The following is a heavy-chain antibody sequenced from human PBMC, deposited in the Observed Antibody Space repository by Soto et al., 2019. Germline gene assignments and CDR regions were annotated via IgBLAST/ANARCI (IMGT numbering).Heavy chain of an antibody. V-gene: IGHV1-18*01. J-gene: IGHJ6*02. Sequence: ASWRVSCKGSGYTVTSYGIGWVGQAPGQGLEWMGWISAYNGNTNYAQKLQGRVTMTTDTSTSTAYMELSSLRSEDTAVYYCAIGNYTAMVAPYYYGMDVWGQGTTVTVSS. CDR2: ISAYNGNT. CDR3: AIGNYTAMVAPYYYGMDV. CDR1: GYTVTSYG. D-gene: IGHD5-18*01.